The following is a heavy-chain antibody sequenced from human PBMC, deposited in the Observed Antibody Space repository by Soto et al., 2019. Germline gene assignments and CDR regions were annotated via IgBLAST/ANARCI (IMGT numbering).Heavy chain of an antibody. Sequence: QVQLQESGPGLVKPSETLSLTCTVSGGSISNYYWIWIRQPPGKGLEWIGSIYDSGFTNYTPSLKGRVAISLDACRNQFSLRLTSGTAADTAVYYCARGVYCSGSTCPLYPYHYYSMAVWGKGTTVTVSS. V-gene: IGHV4-59*01. J-gene: IGHJ6*03. CDR1: GGSISNYY. D-gene: IGHD2-15*01. CDR2: IYDSGFT. CDR3: ARGVYCSGSTCPLYPYHYYSMAV.